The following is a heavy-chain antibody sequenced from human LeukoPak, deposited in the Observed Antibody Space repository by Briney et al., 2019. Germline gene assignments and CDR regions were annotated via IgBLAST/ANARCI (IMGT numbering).Heavy chain of an antibody. CDR2: ISGSGDST. Sequence: GGSLRLSCAASGFTFSSYAMSWVRQAPGKGLEWVSSISGSGDSTYYADSVKGRFTISRDNSKNTLYLQMNSLRAEDTAVYYCARAVAGPFYFDYWGQGTLVTVSS. D-gene: IGHD6-19*01. CDR1: GFTFSSYA. CDR3: ARAVAGPFYFDY. J-gene: IGHJ4*02. V-gene: IGHV3-23*01.